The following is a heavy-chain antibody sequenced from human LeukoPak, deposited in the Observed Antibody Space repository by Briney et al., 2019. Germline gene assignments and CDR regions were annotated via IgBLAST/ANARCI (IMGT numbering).Heavy chain of an antibody. CDR2: IYYSGST. V-gene: IGHV4-39*07. CDR1: GGSISSSSYY. Sequence: SETLSLTCTVSGGSISSSSYYWGWIRQPPGKGLEWIGSIYYSGSTYYNPSLKSRVTISVDTSKNQFSLKLSSVTAADTAVYYCARDVEQWLVGYSYFDYWGQGTLVTVSS. D-gene: IGHD6-19*01. CDR3: ARDVEQWLVGYSYFDY. J-gene: IGHJ4*02.